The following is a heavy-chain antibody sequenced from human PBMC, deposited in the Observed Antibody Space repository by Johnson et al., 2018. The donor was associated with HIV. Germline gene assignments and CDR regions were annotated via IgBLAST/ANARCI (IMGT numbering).Heavy chain of an antibody. D-gene: IGHD5-18*01. Sequence: QVQLVESGGGVVRPGGSLRLSCAASGFTFDDYGMSWVRQAPGKGLEWVAFIRYDGSNKYYADSVRGRFTISRDNSKNMLYLQVNSLRAEDTAIYYCAKDRLAMGILDIWDQGTMVTVSS. CDR1: GFTFDDYG. V-gene: IGHV3-30*02. CDR2: IRYDGSNK. J-gene: IGHJ3*02. CDR3: AKDRLAMGILDI.